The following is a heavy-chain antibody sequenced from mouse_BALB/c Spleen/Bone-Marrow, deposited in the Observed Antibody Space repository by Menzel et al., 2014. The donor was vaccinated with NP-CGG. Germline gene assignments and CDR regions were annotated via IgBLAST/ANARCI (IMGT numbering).Heavy chain of an antibody. CDR3: AKRGNYGYFDY. D-gene: IGHD2-1*01. CDR1: GFSLTSYG. J-gene: IGHJ2*01. Sequence: VQLQQSGPSLVQPSQSLSIPCTVSGFSLTSYGVHWVRPSPGKGLEWLGVIWRGGSTDYNAAFMSRLSITKDNSKSQVFFKMNSLQADDTAIYYCAKRGNYGYFDYWGQGTTLTVSS. CDR2: IWRGGST. V-gene: IGHV2-5-1*01.